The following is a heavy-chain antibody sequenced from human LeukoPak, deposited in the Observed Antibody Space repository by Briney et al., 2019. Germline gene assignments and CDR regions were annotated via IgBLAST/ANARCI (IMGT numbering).Heavy chain of an antibody. Sequence: ASVKVSCKASGGTFSSYAISWVRQAPGQGLEWMGRIIPIFGTANYAQKFQGRVTITTDESTSTAYMELSSLRSEDTAVYYCARAGLRSDYYESSGYYWDYWGQGTLVTVSS. J-gene: IGHJ4*02. CDR2: IIPIFGTA. CDR1: GGTFSSYA. V-gene: IGHV1-69*05. CDR3: ARAGLRSDYYESSGYYWDY. D-gene: IGHD3-22*01.